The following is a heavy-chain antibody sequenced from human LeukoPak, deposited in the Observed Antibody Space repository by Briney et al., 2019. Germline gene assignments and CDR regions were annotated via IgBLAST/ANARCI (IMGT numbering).Heavy chain of an antibody. J-gene: IGHJ4*02. D-gene: IGHD1-26*01. CDR1: GGSISSSSYY. CDR3: ARREGRSWSPPPPFFSFDY. CDR2: IYYSGST. V-gene: IGHV4-39*01. Sequence: SETLSLTCTVSGGSISSSSYYWGWIRQPPGKGLEWIGSIYYSGSTYYNPSLKSRVTISVDTSKNQFSLKLSSVTAADPAVYSWARREGRSWSPPPPFFSFDYWGQGTLVTASS.